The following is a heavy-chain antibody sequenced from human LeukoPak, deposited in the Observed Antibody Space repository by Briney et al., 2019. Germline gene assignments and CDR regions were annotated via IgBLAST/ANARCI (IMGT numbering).Heavy chain of an antibody. CDR3: ARDDSSRTTVTT. V-gene: IGHV4-31*03. CDR2: IYYSGST. J-gene: IGHJ5*02. D-gene: IGHD4-17*01. Sequence: TLSLTCTVSGGSISSGGYYWSWIRQHPGKGLERIGYIYYSGSTYYNPSLKSRVTISVDTSKNQFSLKLSSVTAADTAVYYCARDDSSRTTVTTWGQGTLVTVSS. CDR1: GGSISSGGYY.